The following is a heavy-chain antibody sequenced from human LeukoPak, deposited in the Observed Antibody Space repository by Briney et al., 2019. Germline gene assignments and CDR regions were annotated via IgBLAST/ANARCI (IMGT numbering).Heavy chain of an antibody. CDR1: GGSISSYY. J-gene: IGHJ6*03. CDR2: IYYSGST. Sequence: KPSETLSFTCTVSGGSISSYYWSWIRQPPGKGLEWIGYIYYSGSTNYNPSLKSRVTISVDTSKNQFSLKLSSVTAADRAVYYCARGIMRGGYYYYYYYMDVWGKGTTVTVSS. D-gene: IGHD2-15*01. CDR3: ARGIMRGGYYYYYYYMDV. V-gene: IGHV4-59*01.